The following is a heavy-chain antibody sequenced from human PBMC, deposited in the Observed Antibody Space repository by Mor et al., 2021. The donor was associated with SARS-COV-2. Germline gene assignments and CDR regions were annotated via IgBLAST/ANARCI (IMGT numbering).Heavy chain of an antibody. D-gene: IGHD6-13*01. CDR2: ISYDGSDK. CDR3: ARGKGAAAGDY. J-gene: IGHJ4*01. Sequence: SSYAIYWVRQAPGKGLEWLAVISYDGSDKYYSDSVKGRFTIFRDNSKNTLYLQMNSLRTEDTAVYFCARGKGAAAGDY. V-gene: IGHV3-30-3*01. CDR1: SSYA.